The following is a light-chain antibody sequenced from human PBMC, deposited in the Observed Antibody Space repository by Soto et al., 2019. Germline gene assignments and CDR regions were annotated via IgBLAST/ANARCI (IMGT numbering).Light chain of an antibody. J-gene: IGKJ4*01. CDR3: QQRRGLT. Sequence: EIVLTQSPVTLSLSPGERATLSCRASQSVSSCLAWYQQKHGQAPRLLIYDASNRATGIPARFSGSGSGTDFTLTISSLEPEDFEVYYCQQRRGLTFGGGTKVEIK. V-gene: IGKV3-11*01. CDR2: DAS. CDR1: QSVSSC.